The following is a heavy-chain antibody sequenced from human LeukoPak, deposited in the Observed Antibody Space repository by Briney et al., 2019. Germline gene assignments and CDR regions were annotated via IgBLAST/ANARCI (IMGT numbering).Heavy chain of an antibody. D-gene: IGHD6-19*01. CDR2: INSNTGNP. CDR3: ARGGGQWLVYYMDV. Sequence: GASVKVPCKASGYTFTTYNINWVRQTPGQGLEWMGWINSNTGNPTYAQGFTGRFVFSLDTSVSTAYLQISSLKAEDTAVYYCARGGGQWLVYYMDVWGKGTTVTVSS. V-gene: IGHV7-4-1*02. CDR1: GYTFTTYN. J-gene: IGHJ6*03.